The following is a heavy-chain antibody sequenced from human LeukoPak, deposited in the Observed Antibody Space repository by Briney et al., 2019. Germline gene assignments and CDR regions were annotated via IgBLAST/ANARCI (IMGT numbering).Heavy chain of an antibody. V-gene: IGHV4-59*01. J-gene: IGHJ4*02. CDR3: ARESYGGRDY. Sequence: SETLSLTCTVSGGSLSSYYWSWIRQPPGKGLEWIGYVYYSGSTNYNPSLKSRVTISVDTSKNQFYLRLNSVTAADTAIYYCARESYGGRDYWGQGTLVTVSS. D-gene: IGHD3-16*01. CDR2: VYYSGST. CDR1: GGSLSSYY.